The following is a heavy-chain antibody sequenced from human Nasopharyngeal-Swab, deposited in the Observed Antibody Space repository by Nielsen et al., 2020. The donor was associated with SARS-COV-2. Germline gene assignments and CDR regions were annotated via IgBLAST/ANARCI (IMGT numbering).Heavy chain of an antibody. J-gene: IGHJ5*02. Sequence: GESLKISCAASGFTVSGNFMTWVRQAPGKGLEWVSVIYSAGQTNYADSVKGRFTISRDNAKNSLYLQMNSLRAEDTAVYYCARDGGSSWYYWFDPWGQGTLVTVSS. CDR1: GFTVSGNF. CDR3: ARDGGSSWYYWFDP. V-gene: IGHV3-53*01. CDR2: IYSAGQT. D-gene: IGHD6-13*01.